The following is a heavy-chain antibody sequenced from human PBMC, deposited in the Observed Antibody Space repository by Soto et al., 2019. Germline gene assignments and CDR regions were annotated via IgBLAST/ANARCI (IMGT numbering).Heavy chain of an antibody. CDR2: IKHSGST. CDR1: GGSFSGYY. Sequence: SETLSLTCAVYGGSFSGYYWSWIRQPPGKGLEWIGEIKHSGSTNYNPSLKSQLTISVDTSRNQFPLRLSSVTAADTAVYYCARGKWDIVVAGYEVGPFDPWGQGTLVTVSS. J-gene: IGHJ5*02. V-gene: IGHV4-34*01. CDR3: ARGKWDIVVAGYEVGPFDP. D-gene: IGHD2-2*01.